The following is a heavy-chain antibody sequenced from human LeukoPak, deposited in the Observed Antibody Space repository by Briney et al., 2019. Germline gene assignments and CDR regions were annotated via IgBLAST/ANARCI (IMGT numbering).Heavy chain of an antibody. D-gene: IGHD6-13*01. Sequence: SETLSLTCTVSGGSISSYYWSWIRQPPGKGLEWIGYIYYSGSTNYNPSLKSRVTISVDTSKNQFSLKLSSVTAADTAVYYCARRGSSSYPFDYWGQGTLVTASS. J-gene: IGHJ4*02. V-gene: IGHV4-59*08. CDR2: IYYSGST. CDR3: ARRGSSSYPFDY. CDR1: GGSISSYY.